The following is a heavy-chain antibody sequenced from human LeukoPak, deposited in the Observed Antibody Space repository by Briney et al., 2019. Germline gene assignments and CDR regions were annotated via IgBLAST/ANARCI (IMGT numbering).Heavy chain of an antibody. Sequence: ASVKVSCKASGYTFTSYYMHWVRRAPGQGLEWMGIISPSGGSTSYAQKFQGRVTMTRDMSTSTVYMELSSLRSEDTAVYYCARARLRYCSSTSCYDMDVWGKGTTVTVSS. D-gene: IGHD2-2*01. V-gene: IGHV1-46*01. J-gene: IGHJ6*03. CDR2: ISPSGGST. CDR3: ARARLRYCSSTSCYDMDV. CDR1: GYTFTSYY.